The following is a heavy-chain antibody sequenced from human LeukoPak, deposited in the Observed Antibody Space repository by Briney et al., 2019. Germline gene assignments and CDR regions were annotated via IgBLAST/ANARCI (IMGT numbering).Heavy chain of an antibody. CDR2: IYYTGST. V-gene: IGHV4-59*08. CDR3: ARCGDSVYYYMDV. D-gene: IGHD4-17*01. Sequence: SETLSLTCTVSGDSISSYYWSWIRQPPGKGLEGIGYIYYTGSTNFNPSLKSRVTMSVDASKNQFSLKLSSVTAADTAVYYCARCGDSVYYYMDVWGKGTTVTVSS. CDR1: GDSISSYY. J-gene: IGHJ6*03.